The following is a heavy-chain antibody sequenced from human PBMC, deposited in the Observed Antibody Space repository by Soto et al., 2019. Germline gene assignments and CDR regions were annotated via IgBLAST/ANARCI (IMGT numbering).Heavy chain of an antibody. J-gene: IGHJ4*02. CDR2: ITGSGGST. CDR1: GFTFSTYA. V-gene: IGHV3-23*01. Sequence: EVQLLESGGGLVQPGGSLRLSCAASGFTFSTYAMIWVRQAPGKGLEWVSVITGSGGSTYYADSVKDRFTISRDTSTNTLVLQTDSLRAEDTAVYYCAEDRYGEYGGIGYWGQGTMVTVSS. D-gene: IGHD4-17*01. CDR3: AEDRYGEYGGIGY.